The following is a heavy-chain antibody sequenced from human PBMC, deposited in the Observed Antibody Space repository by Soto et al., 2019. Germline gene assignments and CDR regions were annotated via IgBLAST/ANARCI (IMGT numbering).Heavy chain of an antibody. Sequence: PSQTLSLTCAISGDSFSSNSAAWNWIRQSPSRGLEWLGRTYYRSKWYNDYAVSVKSRITINPDTSKNQFSLQLNSVTPEDTAVYYCAIVLVSAAKRSAFDIWGQGSMVIGSS. CDR3: AIVLVSAAKRSAFDI. J-gene: IGHJ3*02. CDR2: TYYRSKWYN. V-gene: IGHV6-1*01. CDR1: GDSFSSNSAA. D-gene: IGHD2-2*01.